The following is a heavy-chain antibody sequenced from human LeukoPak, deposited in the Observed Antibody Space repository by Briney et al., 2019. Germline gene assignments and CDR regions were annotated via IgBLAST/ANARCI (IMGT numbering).Heavy chain of an antibody. CDR3: ARGGSYGGDYYFDY. CDR2: INPNSGGT. V-gene: IGHV1-2*04. J-gene: IGHJ4*02. D-gene: IGHD1-26*01. CDR1: GYTFTSYG. Sequence: ASVKVSCKASGYTFTSYGISWVRQAPGQGLEWMGWINPNSGGTNYAQKFQGWVTMTRDTSISTAYMELSRLRSDDTAVYYCARGGSYGGDYYFDYWGQGTLVTVSS.